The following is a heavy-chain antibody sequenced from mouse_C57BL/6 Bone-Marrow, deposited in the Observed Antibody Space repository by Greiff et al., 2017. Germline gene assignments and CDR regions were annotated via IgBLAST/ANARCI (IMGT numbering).Heavy chain of an antibody. V-gene: IGHV1-26*01. J-gene: IGHJ2*01. CDR3: ERGGGDFDY. Sequence: VQLQQSGPELVKPGASVKISCKASGYTFTDYYMNWVRQSHGKSLEWIGDINPNNGGTSYNQRLKGKSTLSGDKSSSTAYMELRSLTSTDTEVYYSERGGGDFDYWGQGTTLTVSS. CDR2: INPNNGGT. CDR1: GYTFTDYY.